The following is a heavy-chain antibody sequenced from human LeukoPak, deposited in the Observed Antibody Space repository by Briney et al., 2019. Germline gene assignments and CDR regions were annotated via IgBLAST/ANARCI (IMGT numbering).Heavy chain of an antibody. J-gene: IGHJ4*02. CDR2: VFYSGST. D-gene: IGHD4-11*01. CDR3: ARHITGGGTVTTIDY. CDR1: GGSISSSSFY. V-gene: IGHV4-39*01. Sequence: SETLSLTCTVSGGSISSSSFYWGWLRQPPGKGLEWIGIVFYSGSTYYNPSLKSRATISVDTSKNHFSLKLGSVTAADTAVYYCARHITGGGTVTTIDYWGQGTLVTVSS.